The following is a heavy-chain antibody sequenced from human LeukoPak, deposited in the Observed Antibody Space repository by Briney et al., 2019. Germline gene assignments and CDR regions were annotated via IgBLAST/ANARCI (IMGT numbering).Heavy chain of an antibody. CDR1: GFTFGKYW. V-gene: IGHV3-7*03. D-gene: IGHD3-3*01. CDR2: IKLDGSEK. J-gene: IGHJ4*02. Sequence: GGSLRLSCVASGFTFGKYWMSWVRQAPGQGLEWVANIKLDGSEKNYVDSVKGRFTISRDNTKNSLYLQMNSLRVEDTAVFYCARDQYDTWSRRGNFDSWGQGTLVIVSS. CDR3: ARDQYDTWSRRGNFDS.